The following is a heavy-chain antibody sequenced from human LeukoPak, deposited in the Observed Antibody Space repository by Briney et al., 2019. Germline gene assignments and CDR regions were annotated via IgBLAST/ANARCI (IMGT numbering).Heavy chain of an antibody. CDR1: GYTFTSYD. CDR3: AREWPGGSTSCFDP. J-gene: IGHJ5*02. V-gene: IGHV1-8*03. D-gene: IGHD2-2*01. CDR2: MNPNSGNT. Sequence: ASVKVSCKASGYTFTSYDINWVRQATGQGLEWMGWMNPNSGNTGYAQKFQGRVTITRNTSISTAYMELSSLRSEDTAVYYCAREWPGGSTSCFDPWGQGTLVTVSS.